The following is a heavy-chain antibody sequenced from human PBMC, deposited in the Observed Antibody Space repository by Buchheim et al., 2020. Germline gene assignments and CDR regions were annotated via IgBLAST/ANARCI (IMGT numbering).Heavy chain of an antibody. CDR2: IKSKTDVGTT. V-gene: IGHV3-15*01. CDR1: GFTFSNAW. D-gene: IGHD4-17*01. Sequence: EVQLVESGGGLVKPGGSLRLSCAASGFTFSNAWMSWVRQAPGKGLEWVGRIKSKTDVGTTDYAAPVKGRFTISRDDSKNTRYLQMNSLKTEDTAVYYCTTESTVTTTSSSYYYYGMDVWGQGTT. J-gene: IGHJ6*02. CDR3: TTESTVTTTSSSYYYYGMDV.